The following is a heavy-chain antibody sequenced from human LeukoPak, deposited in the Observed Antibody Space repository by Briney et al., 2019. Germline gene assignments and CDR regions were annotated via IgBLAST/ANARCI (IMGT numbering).Heavy chain of an antibody. CDR3: AKDTSTGYSSSWYSNAFDI. J-gene: IGHJ3*02. Sequence: GGSLRLSCAASGFTFSNYWMSWVRQAPGKGLEWVANIKDDGSGKYYVDSLKGRFTISRDNAKNSLYLQMNSLRAEDMALYYCAKDTSTGYSSSWYSNAFDIWGQGTMVTVSS. D-gene: IGHD6-13*01. V-gene: IGHV3-7*03. CDR1: GFTFSNYW. CDR2: IKDDGSGK.